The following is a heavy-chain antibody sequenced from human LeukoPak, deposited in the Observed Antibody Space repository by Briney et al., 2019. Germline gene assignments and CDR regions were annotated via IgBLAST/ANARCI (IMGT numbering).Heavy chain of an antibody. CDR2: INHSGST. CDR1: GVSFSGYY. D-gene: IGHD3-16*02. Sequence: SETLSLTCAVYGVSFSGYYWSWIRQPPGKGLEWFVAINHSGSTNYNPSLKSRVTISVDTSKNQFSLKLSSVTAADTAVYYCARTTYDYVWGSYRFSAFDIWGQGTMVTVSS. CDR3: ARTTYDYVWGSYRFSAFDI. V-gene: IGHV4-34*01. J-gene: IGHJ3*02.